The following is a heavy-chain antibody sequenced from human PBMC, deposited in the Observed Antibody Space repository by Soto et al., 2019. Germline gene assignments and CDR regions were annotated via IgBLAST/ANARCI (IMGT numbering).Heavy chain of an antibody. V-gene: IGHV1-2*02. CDR2: INPNSGGT. CDR1: RYIFTDCY. D-gene: IGHD3-16*02. Sequence: ASVKVSCKSSRYIFTDCYIHWMRQAPGQGLEWMGWINPNSGGTNYAQKFQGRVTMTRDTSISTAYMELSRLRSDDTAVYYCARGGDYDYVWGSYRPVGYFQHWGQGTLVTVSS. J-gene: IGHJ1*01. CDR3: ARGGDYDYVWGSYRPVGYFQH.